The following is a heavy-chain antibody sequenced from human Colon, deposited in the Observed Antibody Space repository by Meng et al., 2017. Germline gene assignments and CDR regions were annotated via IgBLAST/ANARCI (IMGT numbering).Heavy chain of an antibody. CDR3: ARDAEITFGGLIEEIDS. CDR2: FYHTGNT. J-gene: IGHJ4*02. V-gene: IGHV4-38-2*02. D-gene: IGHD3-16*02. CDR1: GYSITSGYY. Sequence: GSLRLSCSVSGYSITSGYYWDWIRQSPGKGLEWIGTFYHTGNTYYNPSLKSRVSISLDRSKNQFSLRLTSVTAENTAIYYCARDAEITFGGLIEEIDSWGQGTLVTVSS.